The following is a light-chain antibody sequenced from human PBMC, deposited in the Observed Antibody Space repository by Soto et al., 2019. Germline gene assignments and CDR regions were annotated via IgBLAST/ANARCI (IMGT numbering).Light chain of an antibody. J-gene: IGKJ1*01. CDR1: QSVSSNY. CDR2: GAS. CDR3: HQYGSAPWT. Sequence: IVLTQSPGTLSLSPGERGALSCRASQSVSSNYVAWYQQKPGQAPRLLISGASNRATGTPDRFRGSGSGTDFTLTITRLEPEDFAVYYCHQYGSAPWTCGQGTKVEIK. V-gene: IGKV3-20*01.